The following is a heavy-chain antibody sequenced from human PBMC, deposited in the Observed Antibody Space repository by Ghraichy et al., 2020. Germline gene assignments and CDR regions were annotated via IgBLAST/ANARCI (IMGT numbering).Heavy chain of an antibody. J-gene: IGHJ4*02. CDR1: GYSFSSYW. D-gene: IGHD5-24*01. CDR3: VRHTDGYNPLEY. V-gene: IGHV5-51*01. Sequence: GSLRLSCKGFGYSFSSYWLGWVGQIPGKGLQWMGIILPSNSDTRYSPSFQGQVTISADKSISTAYLQWSSLTAEDGAIYYCVRHTDGYNPLEYWGQGTLVTVSS. CDR2: ILPSNSDT.